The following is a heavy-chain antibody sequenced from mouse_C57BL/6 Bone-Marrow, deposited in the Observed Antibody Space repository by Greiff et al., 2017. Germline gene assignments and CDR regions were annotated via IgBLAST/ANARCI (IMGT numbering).Heavy chain of an antibody. Sequence: QVQLQQSGAELMKPGASVKLSCKATGYTFTSYWMQWVKQRPGQGLEWIGEIDPSDSYTNYNQKFKGKATLTVDTSSSTAYMQLSSLTSEDSAVYYCARKKGFAYWGQGTLVTVSA. CDR3: ARKKGFAY. CDR2: IDPSDSYT. J-gene: IGHJ3*01. V-gene: IGHV1-50*01. CDR1: GYTFTSYW.